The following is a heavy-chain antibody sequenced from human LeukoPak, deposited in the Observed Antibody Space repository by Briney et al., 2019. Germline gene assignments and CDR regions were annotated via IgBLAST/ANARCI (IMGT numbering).Heavy chain of an antibody. J-gene: IGHJ4*02. D-gene: IGHD3-3*01. V-gene: IGHV1-24*01. CDR1: GYSLTVLN. CDR2: FDPKQAKT. CDR3: ATRSGDFWSGYEN. Sequence: GASVKVSCKVSGYSLTVLNIQWVRQAPGKGLESMWGFDPKQAKTVYAEKFQGRVTMTEDTSTDTAYMELSSLRSEDTAVYFCATRSGDFWSGYENWGQGTLVTVSS.